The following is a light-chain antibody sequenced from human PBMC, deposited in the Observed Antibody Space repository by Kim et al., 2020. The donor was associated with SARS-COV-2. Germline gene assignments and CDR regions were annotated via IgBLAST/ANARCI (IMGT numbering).Light chain of an antibody. CDR3: HQYYNPPYT. Sequence: RATINCRSSQSLLYSSNNRNYLAWYQQKPGQPPKLLIYWASTRESGVPDRFSGSGSGTDFTLTISSLQAEDVAVYYCHQYYNPPYTFGRGTKLEIK. V-gene: IGKV4-1*01. J-gene: IGKJ2*01. CDR1: QSLLYSSNNRNY. CDR2: WAS.